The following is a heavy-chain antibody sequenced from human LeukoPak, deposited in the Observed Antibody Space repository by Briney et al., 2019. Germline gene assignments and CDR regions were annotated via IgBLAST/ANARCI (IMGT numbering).Heavy chain of an antibody. CDR2: IYSSGTT. V-gene: IGHV4-4*07. CDR1: GGSINTYY. CDR3: AKIPGDYFDP. D-gene: IGHD4-17*01. Sequence: SETLSLTCTVSGGSINTYYWSWIRQPAGKGLEWIGRIYSSGTTHYNPSLKSRVTISVDTSKNQFSLRLKSVTAADTAVYYCAKIPGDYFDPWGQGTLVTVSS. J-gene: IGHJ5*02.